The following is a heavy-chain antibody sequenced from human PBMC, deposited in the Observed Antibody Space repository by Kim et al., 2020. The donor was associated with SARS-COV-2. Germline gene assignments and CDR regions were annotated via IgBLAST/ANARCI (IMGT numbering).Heavy chain of an antibody. V-gene: IGHV3-23*01. CDR3: AKGIYGSGKSLYYYGMDV. J-gene: IGHJ6*02. D-gene: IGHD3-10*01. Sequence: KGRLTISRDNSKNTLYLQMNSLRAEDTAVYYCAKGIYGSGKSLYYYGMDVWGQGTTVTVSS.